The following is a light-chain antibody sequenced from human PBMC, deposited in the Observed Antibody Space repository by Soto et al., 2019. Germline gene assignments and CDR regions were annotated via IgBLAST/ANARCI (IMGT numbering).Light chain of an antibody. CDR1: QSISSW. J-gene: IGKJ1*01. Sequence: DIQMTQYPSTLSASVGDRVTITCRASQSISSWLAWYQQKPGKAPKLLISNACNLESGVPSRFSGSGSWTEFTLTISSLQPDDFATYYCQQYHTYSRTFGQGTKVEIK. CDR2: NAC. CDR3: QQYHTYSRT. V-gene: IGKV1-5*03.